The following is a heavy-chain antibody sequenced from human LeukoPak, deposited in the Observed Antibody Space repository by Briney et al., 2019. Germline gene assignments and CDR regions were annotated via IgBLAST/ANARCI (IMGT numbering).Heavy chain of an antibody. J-gene: IGHJ3*02. V-gene: IGHV3-21*01. D-gene: IGHD3/OR15-3a*01. CDR2: ISSSTSYI. CDR3: ATTVDYNDAFDI. Sequence: PGGSLRLSCAASGFTFSTYSMNWVRQAPGKGLEWVSSISSSTSYIYYADSVKGRFTISRDNAKNSLYLQMNSLRAEDTAVYYCATTVDYNDAFDIWGQGTMVTVSS. CDR1: GFTFSTYS.